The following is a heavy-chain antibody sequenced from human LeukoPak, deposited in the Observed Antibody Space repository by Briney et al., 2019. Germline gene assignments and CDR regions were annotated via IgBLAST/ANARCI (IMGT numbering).Heavy chain of an antibody. D-gene: IGHD6-19*01. CDR1: GYTFTSYG. Sequence: ASVKVSCKASGYTFTSYGISWVRQATGQGLEWMGWISAYDGNTNYAQKLQGSVTMTTDTSTSTAYMELRSLRSDDTAVYYCARDLTKWLVGGLGYYYYGMDVWGQGTTVTVPS. J-gene: IGHJ6*02. CDR3: ARDLTKWLVGGLGYYYYGMDV. CDR2: ISAYDGNT. V-gene: IGHV1-18*01.